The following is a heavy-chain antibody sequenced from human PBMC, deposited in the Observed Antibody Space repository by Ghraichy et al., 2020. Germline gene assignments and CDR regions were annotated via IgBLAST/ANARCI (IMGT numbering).Heavy chain of an antibody. CDR3: ARGELGWYFDL. D-gene: IGHD7-27*01. V-gene: IGHV4-30-2*01. Sequence: SETLPLTCAVSGGSISSGGYSWSWIRQPPGKGLEWIGYIYYSGSTYYNPSLKSRVTISVDRSKNQFSLKLSSVTAADTAVYYCARGELGWYFDLWGRGTLVTVSS. CDR2: IYYSGST. J-gene: IGHJ2*01. CDR1: GGSISSGGYS.